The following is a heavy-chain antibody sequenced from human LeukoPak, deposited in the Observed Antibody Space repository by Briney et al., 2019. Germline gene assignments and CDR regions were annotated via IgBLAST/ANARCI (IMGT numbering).Heavy chain of an antibody. CDR1: GGSLSSYY. CDR2: IYYSGST. CDR3: ARAFLCFVGGYDRRGFVCDI. Sequence: PSETLSLTCTVSGGSLSSYYWSWIRQPPAKGREWVGYIYYSGSTNYNPSLKSRATISVHTSKNQISQKLSSVTAADTDVYYCARAFLCFVGGYDRRGFVCDIGGQATIVTVSS. V-gene: IGHV4-59*01. D-gene: IGHD3-22*01. J-gene: IGHJ3*02.